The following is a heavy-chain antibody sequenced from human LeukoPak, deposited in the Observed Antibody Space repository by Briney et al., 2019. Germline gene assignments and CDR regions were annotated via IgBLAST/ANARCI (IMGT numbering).Heavy chain of an antibody. CDR3: ARDANWDGYGSGYYFDY. D-gene: IGHD3-10*01. J-gene: IGHJ4*02. Sequence: GGSLRLSCAASGFTFSSYWMHWVRQAPGKGLVWVSRINSDGSSTSYADSVKGRFTISRDNAKNTLYLQMNSLRAEDTAVYYCARDANWDGYGSGYYFDYWGQGTLVTVSP. CDR1: GFTFSSYW. V-gene: IGHV3-74*01. CDR2: INSDGSST.